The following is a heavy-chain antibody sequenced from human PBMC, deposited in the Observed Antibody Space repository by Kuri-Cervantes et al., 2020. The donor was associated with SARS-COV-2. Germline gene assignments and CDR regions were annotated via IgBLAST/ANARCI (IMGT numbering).Heavy chain of an antibody. V-gene: IGHV3-30-3*01. Sequence: GESLKISCAVYGGSFSGYYWSWIRQPPGKGLEWVAVISYDASNKYYADSVKGRFTISRDNSKNTLFLQMNSLRAEDTAVYYCAGGKQDFDYWGQGTLVTVSS. CDR2: ISYDASNK. CDR1: GGSFSGYY. CDR3: AGGKQDFDY. J-gene: IGHJ4*02.